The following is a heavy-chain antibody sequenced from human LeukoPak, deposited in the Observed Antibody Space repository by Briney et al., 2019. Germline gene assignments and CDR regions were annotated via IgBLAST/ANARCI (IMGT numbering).Heavy chain of an antibody. V-gene: IGHV3-30*18. CDR1: GFTFSSYG. D-gene: IGHD5-12*01. CDR2: ISYDGSNK. Sequence: GGSLRLSCATSGFTFSSYGMHWVRQAPGKGLEWVAVISYDGSNKYYADSVKGRFTISRDNSKNTLYLQMNSLRAEDTAVYYCAKDYGGYGGGFDYWGQGTLVTVSS. J-gene: IGHJ4*02. CDR3: AKDYGGYGGGFDY.